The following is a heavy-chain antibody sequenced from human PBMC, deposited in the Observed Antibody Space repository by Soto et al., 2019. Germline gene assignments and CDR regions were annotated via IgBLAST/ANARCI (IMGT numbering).Heavy chain of an antibody. V-gene: IGHV3-30*18. CDR2: ISYDGSNK. Sequence: QVHLVESGGGVVQPGRSLRLSCAASGFTFSSYGMHWVRQAPGKGLEWVAVISYDGSNKYYADSLKGRFNTSRDNSKNTFHKQRNGLRAEEAVEYYCGNVLDYGAFLDDFDNWGQGTMVTVSS. J-gene: IGHJ3*02. CDR3: GNVLDYGAFLDDFDN. D-gene: IGHD4-17*01. CDR1: GFTFSSYG.